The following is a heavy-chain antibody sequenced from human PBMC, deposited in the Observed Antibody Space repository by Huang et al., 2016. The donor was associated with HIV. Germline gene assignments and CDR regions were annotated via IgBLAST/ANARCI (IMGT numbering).Heavy chain of an antibody. D-gene: IGHD4-17*01. CDR3: ARGQLGSYGDYDVLY. J-gene: IGHJ4*02. CDR1: GGTFSKYA. Sequence: QVQLVQSGAEVKTPGSSVKVSCKASGGTFSKYAISWVRQAPGQGLEWLGGIIPMVGTSNYARKFQGRVTITADDSTSTTYVEVSSLRSEDTALYYCARGQLGSYGDYDVLYWGKGTLVTVSS. V-gene: IGHV1-69*13. CDR2: IIPMVGTS.